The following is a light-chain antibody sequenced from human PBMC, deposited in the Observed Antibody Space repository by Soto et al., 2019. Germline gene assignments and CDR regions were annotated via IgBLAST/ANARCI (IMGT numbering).Light chain of an antibody. V-gene: IGLV7-46*01. CDR2: NTN. CDR1: TGAVTSGHY. Sequence: QAVVTQEPSLTVSPGGTVTLPCGSSTGAVTSGHYPYWFQQKPGQAPRTLIFNTNNKHSWTPARFSGSLLGGKAALTLSGAQPADEAAYYCLLAYSGDREVFGGGTKVTVL. J-gene: IGLJ3*02. CDR3: LLAYSGDREV.